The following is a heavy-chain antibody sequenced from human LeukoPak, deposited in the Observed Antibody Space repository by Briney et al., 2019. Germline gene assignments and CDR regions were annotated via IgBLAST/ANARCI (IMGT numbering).Heavy chain of an antibody. Sequence: SETLSLTCTVSRGSISSYYWSWIRQPPGRGLEWVGYIYTSWSTNYNPSLQSRVTISVVTSKNQFSLKLSSVTAADTAVYYCAETATVTQTDYYYYYMDVWGKGTTVTVSS. V-gene: IGHV4-4*09. CDR3: AETATVTQTDYYYYYMDV. J-gene: IGHJ6*03. CDR1: RGSISSYY. D-gene: IGHD4-11*01. CDR2: IYTSWST.